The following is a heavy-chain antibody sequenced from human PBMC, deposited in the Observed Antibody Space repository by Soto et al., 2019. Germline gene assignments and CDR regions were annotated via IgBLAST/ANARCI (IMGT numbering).Heavy chain of an antibody. J-gene: IGHJ5*02. D-gene: IGHD1-26*01. CDR3: ARVLHSGRLNWFDP. Sequence: QVQLVQSGAEVKKPGSSVKVSCKASGGTFSTYAITWVRQAPGQGLEWMGGIIPIFGTANYAQKFQGRVTSTADETQNTAYMELSSLRSEDTAVYYCARVLHSGRLNWFDPWGQGTLVTVSS. CDR1: GGTFSTYA. CDR2: IIPIFGTA. V-gene: IGHV1-69*12.